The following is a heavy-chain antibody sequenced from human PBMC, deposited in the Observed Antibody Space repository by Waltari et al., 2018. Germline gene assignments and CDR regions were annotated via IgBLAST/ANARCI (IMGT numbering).Heavy chain of an antibody. D-gene: IGHD3-3*01. CDR1: GGSISSYY. CDR3: ARVGMDYDFWSGDAFDI. J-gene: IGHJ3*02. Sequence: QVQLQESGRGLVKPAETLSLTCTVSGGSISSYYWSWLRQPPGKGLEWIGYIYYSGSTNYNPSLKSRVTISVDTSKNQFSLKLSSVTAADTAVYYCARVGMDYDFWSGDAFDIWGQGTMVTVSS. CDR2: IYYSGST. V-gene: IGHV4-59*01.